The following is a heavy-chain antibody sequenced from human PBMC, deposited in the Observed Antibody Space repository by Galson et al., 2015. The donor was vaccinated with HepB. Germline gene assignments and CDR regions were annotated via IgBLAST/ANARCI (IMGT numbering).Heavy chain of an antibody. J-gene: IGHJ1*01. D-gene: IGHD1-7*01. CDR1: GYTFTSYD. V-gene: IGHV1-8*01. CDR2: MNPNSGNT. CDR3: ARAINGNWNLEADSEYFQH. Sequence: SVKVSCKASGYTFTSYDINWVRQATGQGLEWMGWMNPNSGNTGYAQKFQGRVTMTRNTSISTAYMELSSLRSEDTAVYYCARAINGNWNLEADSEYFQHWGQGTLVTVSS.